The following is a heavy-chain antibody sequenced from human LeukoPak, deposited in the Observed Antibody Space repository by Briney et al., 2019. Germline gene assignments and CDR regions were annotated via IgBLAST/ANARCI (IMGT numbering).Heavy chain of an antibody. D-gene: IGHD6-13*01. J-gene: IGHJ6*03. Sequence: GESLKISCAASGFTFSSYGMHWVRQAPGKGLEWVAFIRYGGSNKYYADSVKGRFTISRDNSKNTLYLQMNSLRAEDTAVYYCAKSLLGQQPYMDVWGKGTTVTVSS. CDR2: IRYGGSNK. CDR1: GFTFSSYG. V-gene: IGHV3-30*02. CDR3: AKSLLGQQPYMDV.